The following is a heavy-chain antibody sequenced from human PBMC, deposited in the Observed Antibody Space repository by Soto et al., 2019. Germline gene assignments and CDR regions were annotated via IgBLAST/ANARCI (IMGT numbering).Heavy chain of an antibody. J-gene: IGHJ5*01. D-gene: IGHD7-27*01. CDR1: GFSFSIST. Sequence: QVQLVEAGGGVVQPGRYLRISCAASGFSFSISTMHWVRQAPGKGPEGVALISYDGTNKFYADSVKGRFTISRDKSTTTLYLQVDSLRPEDADVYYCARDPKTSGGQHWAFNSFVSWRQGTLVAVPS. CDR2: ISYDGTNK. V-gene: IGHV3-30-3*01. CDR3: ARDPKTSGGQHWAFNSFVS.